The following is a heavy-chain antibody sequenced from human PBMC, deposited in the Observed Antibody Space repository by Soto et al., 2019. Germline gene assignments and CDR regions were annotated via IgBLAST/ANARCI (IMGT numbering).Heavy chain of an antibody. V-gene: IGHV3-13*01. CDR2: IGTLSDT. Sequence: QPGGSLRLSCAGSGFTFSTFDIHWVRQAPGKGLEWVSGIGTLSDTFYAASVQGRSTISRQNAKNSVYLQMNSLRAGDTAFYYCARGRSFSYDSTPPPMFDPWGQGTLVTVSS. CDR1: GFTFSTFD. D-gene: IGHD3-10*01. J-gene: IGHJ5*02. CDR3: ARGRSFSYDSTPPPMFDP.